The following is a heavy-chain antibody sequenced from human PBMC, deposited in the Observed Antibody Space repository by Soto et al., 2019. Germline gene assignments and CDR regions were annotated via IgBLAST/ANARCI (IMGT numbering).Heavy chain of an antibody. CDR3: ARARAGYCSSTSCYVYYYYYMDV. V-gene: IGHV1-3*01. Sequence: QVQLVQSGAEVKKPGASVKVSCKASGYTFTSYAMHWVRQAPGQRLEWMGWINAGNGNTRYSQKFQGRVTITRDTSASTDYMELSSLRSEDTAVYYCARARAGYCSSTSCYVYYYYYMDVWGKGTTVTVSS. CDR2: INAGNGNT. J-gene: IGHJ6*03. D-gene: IGHD2-2*03. CDR1: GYTFTSYA.